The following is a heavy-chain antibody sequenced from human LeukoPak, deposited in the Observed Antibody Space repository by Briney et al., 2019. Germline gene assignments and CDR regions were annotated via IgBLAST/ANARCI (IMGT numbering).Heavy chain of an antibody. J-gene: IGHJ4*02. V-gene: IGHV1-8*02. CDR1: GYTFTSYD. CDR3: ARVRGYDSSNFDY. Sequence: ASVKVSCKASGYTFTSYDINWVRQATGQGLEWMGWMNPNSGNTGYVQKFQGRVTMTTDTSTSTAYMELRSLRSDDTAVYYCARVRGYDSSNFDYWGQGTLVTVSS. CDR2: MNPNSGNT. D-gene: IGHD5-12*01.